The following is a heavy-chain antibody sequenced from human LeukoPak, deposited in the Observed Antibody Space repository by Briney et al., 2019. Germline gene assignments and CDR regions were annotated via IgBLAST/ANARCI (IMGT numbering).Heavy chain of an antibody. Sequence: SETLSLTCTVSGGSISSSSYYWVWIRQPPGKGLEWIGSIYYSGSTYYNPSLKSRVTISVDTSKNQFSLKLSSVTAADTAVCYCARGNSGYDTSFYYYYYMDVWGKGTTVTVSS. D-gene: IGHD5-12*01. J-gene: IGHJ6*03. CDR1: GGSISSSSYY. CDR3: ARGNSGYDTSFYYYYYMDV. CDR2: IYYSGST. V-gene: IGHV4-39*07.